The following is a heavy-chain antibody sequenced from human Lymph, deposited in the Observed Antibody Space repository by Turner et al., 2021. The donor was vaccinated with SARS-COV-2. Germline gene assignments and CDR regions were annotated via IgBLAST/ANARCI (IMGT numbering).Heavy chain of an antibody. CDR2: ISNDGSNK. Sequence: QVQLVESGGGVVQPGRSLRPSCAASGFTFSSYGIHWVRQAPGKGLEWVAVISNDGSNKYYADSVKGRFTISRDNSKNTLYLQMNSLRAEDTAVYYCAKARDGYNFFTIDYWCQGTLVTVSS. V-gene: IGHV3-30*18. D-gene: IGHD5-12*01. CDR1: GFTFSSYG. CDR3: AKARDGYNFFTIDY. J-gene: IGHJ4*02.